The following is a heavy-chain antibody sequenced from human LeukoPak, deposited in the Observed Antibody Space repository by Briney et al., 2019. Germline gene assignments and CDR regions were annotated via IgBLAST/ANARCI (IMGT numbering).Heavy chain of an antibody. Sequence: GGSLRLSCAASGFTFSSYAMHWVRQAPGKGLEWVAVISYDGSNKYYADSVKGRFTISRDNSKNTLYLQMNSLRAEDTAVYYCAREWIQLWFRYYYYYGMDVWGQGTTVTVSS. CDR3: AREWIQLWFRYYYYYGMDV. V-gene: IGHV3-30-3*01. J-gene: IGHJ6*02. CDR2: ISYDGSNK. CDR1: GFTFSSYA. D-gene: IGHD5-18*01.